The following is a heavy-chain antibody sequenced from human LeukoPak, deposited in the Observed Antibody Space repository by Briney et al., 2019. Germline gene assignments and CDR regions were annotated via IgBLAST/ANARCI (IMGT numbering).Heavy chain of an antibody. Sequence: PGGSLRLSCTASGFTFSDYYMSWVRQAPGKGLEWVSVTYSGGSTYYADSVKGRFTISRDNAKNSLYLQMNSLRAEDTAIYYCAREGIGFDYWGQGTLVTVSS. V-gene: IGHV3-66*01. CDR3: AREGIGFDY. J-gene: IGHJ4*02. D-gene: IGHD3-10*01. CDR2: TYSGGST. CDR1: GFTFSDYY.